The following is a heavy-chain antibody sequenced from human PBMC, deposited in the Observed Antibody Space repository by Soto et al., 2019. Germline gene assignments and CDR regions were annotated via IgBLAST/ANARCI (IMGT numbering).Heavy chain of an antibody. CDR3: AIRNCQLLSRPSYYYYGMDV. CDR2: IIPIFGTA. CDR1: GGTFSSYA. D-gene: IGHD2-2*01. J-gene: IGHJ6*02. Sequence: ASVKVSCKASGGTFSSYAISWVRQAPGQGLEWMGGIIPIFGTANYAQKFQGRVTITADESTSTAYMELSSLRSEDTAVYYCAIRNCQLLSRPSYYYYGMDVWGQGTTVTVSS. V-gene: IGHV1-69*13.